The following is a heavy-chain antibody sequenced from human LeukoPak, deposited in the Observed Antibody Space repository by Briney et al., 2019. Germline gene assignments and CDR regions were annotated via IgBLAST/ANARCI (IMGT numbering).Heavy chain of an antibody. CDR3: ARDLGNYFHF. J-gene: IGHJ4*02. V-gene: IGHV1-18*01. Sequence: GASVKVSCKASGYSFTSYGISWVRQAPGQGLEWMGWISAHNGNTKYAQEVQGRVTMTTDPSTSTAYMEMRSLRSDDTAVYYCARDLGNYFHFWGQGTLVTVSS. CDR1: GYSFTSYG. D-gene: IGHD3-10*01. CDR2: ISAHNGNT.